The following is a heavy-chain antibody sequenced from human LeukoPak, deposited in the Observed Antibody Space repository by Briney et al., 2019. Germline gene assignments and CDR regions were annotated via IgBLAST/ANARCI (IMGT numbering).Heavy chain of an antibody. V-gene: IGHV1-24*01. CDR1: GYTLTELS. Sequence: ASVKVSCKVSGYTLTELSMHWGRQAPGKGLEWMGGFDPEDGETIYAQKFQGRVTMTEDTSTDTAYMELSSLRSEDTAVYYCATSEGRYCSSTSCYTFDYWGQGTLVTVSS. CDR3: ATSEGRYCSSTSCYTFDY. D-gene: IGHD2-2*01. J-gene: IGHJ4*02. CDR2: FDPEDGET.